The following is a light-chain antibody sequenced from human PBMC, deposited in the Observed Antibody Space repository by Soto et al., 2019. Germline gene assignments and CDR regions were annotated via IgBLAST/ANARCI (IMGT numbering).Light chain of an antibody. J-gene: IGLJ2*01. V-gene: IGLV4-69*01. Sequence: QPVLTQSPSASASLGASVRLSCTLSSGHRSDPIAWPQQQPEKGPRYLMKVASDGRPYKGDGIPDRFSGSSSGAERYLTISGLQSVDEADYYCQTWGPGTVIFGGGTKVTVL. CDR2: VASDGRP. CDR3: QTWGPGTVI. CDR1: SGHRSDP.